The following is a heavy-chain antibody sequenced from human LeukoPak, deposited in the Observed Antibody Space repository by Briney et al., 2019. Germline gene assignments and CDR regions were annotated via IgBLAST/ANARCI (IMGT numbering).Heavy chain of an antibody. J-gene: IGHJ3*02. V-gene: IGHV1-2*02. CDR2: INPNSGGT. D-gene: IGHD2-15*01. Sequence: GASVKVSCKASGYTFTGYYMHWVRQAPGQGLEWMGWINPNSGGTNYAQKFQGRVTMTRDTSISTAYMELSRLRSDDTAVYYCARDMRRGSPAGAFDIWGQGTMVTVSS. CDR3: ARDMRRGSPAGAFDI. CDR1: GYTFTGYY.